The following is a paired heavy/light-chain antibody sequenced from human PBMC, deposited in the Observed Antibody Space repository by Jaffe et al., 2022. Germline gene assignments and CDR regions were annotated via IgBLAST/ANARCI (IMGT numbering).Light chain of an antibody. CDR2: GKN. J-gene: IGLJ2*01. V-gene: IGLV3-19*01. CDR1: SLRSYY. Sequence: SSELTQDPAVSVALGQTVRITCQGDSLRSYYANWYQQKSGQAPVLVIYGKNNRPSGIPDRISGSSSGNTASLTITGAQAEDEADYYCNSRDSSGNHVVFGGGTKLTVL. CDR3: NSRDSSGNHVV.
Heavy chain of an antibody. CDR2: ISSSGSAI. J-gene: IGHJ6*03. CDR3: ARYYYDSSGYLKYYYYMDV. D-gene: IGHD3-22*01. V-gene: IGHV3-48*03. Sequence: EVQLVESGGGLVQPGGSLRLSCAASGFTFSNYEMNWVRQAPGKGLEWVSYISSSGSAIYYADSVEGRFTISRDNAKNSLYLQVNSLRAEDTAVYYCARYYYDSSGYLKYYYYMDVWGKGTTVTVSS. CDR1: GFTFSNYE.